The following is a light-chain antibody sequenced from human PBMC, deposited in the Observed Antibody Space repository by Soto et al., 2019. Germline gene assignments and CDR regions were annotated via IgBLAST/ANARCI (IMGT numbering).Light chain of an antibody. CDR3: AAWDDSPNVFYV. J-gene: IGLJ1*01. CDR2: VND. V-gene: IGLV1-44*01. CDR1: NSNIGSNN. Sequence: QSVLTQPPSVSGTPGQRVTISCSGSNSNIGSNNVNGYQQLPGTAPKLLICVNDQRPSGVPDRFSGSKSGNSASLTISGLQSEDEAEYYCAAWDDSPNVFYVFGTGTKLTVL.